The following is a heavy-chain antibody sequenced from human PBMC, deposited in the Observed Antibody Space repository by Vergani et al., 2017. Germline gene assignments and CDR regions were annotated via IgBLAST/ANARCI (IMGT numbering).Heavy chain of an antibody. V-gene: IGHV3-13*01. Sequence: EVQLVESGGGLVQPGGSLRLSCAASGFTFSSYDMHWVRQATGKGLEWVSAIGTAGDTYYPGSVKGRFTISRDNAKNSLYLQMNSLRAEDTAVYYCAKAYRTGTNDAFDIWGQGTMVTVSS. J-gene: IGHJ3*02. D-gene: IGHD1-1*01. CDR1: GFTFSSYD. CDR2: IGTAGDT. CDR3: AKAYRTGTNDAFDI.